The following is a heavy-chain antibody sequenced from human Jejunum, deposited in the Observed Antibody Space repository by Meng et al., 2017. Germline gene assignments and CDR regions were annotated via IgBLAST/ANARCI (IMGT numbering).Heavy chain of an antibody. J-gene: IGHJ4*02. D-gene: IGHD2-15*01. CDR2: IKTDGSER. Sequence: GGSLRLSCAASGFTFNNYWMSWVRQVPGKGLEWVANIKTDGSERYYVDSVKGRFIISRVNVKSSLSLQMNSLRAEDTAVYYCARYEHSVEFWGQGTLVTVSS. CDR3: ARYEHSVEF. CDR1: GFTFNNYW. V-gene: IGHV3-7*01.